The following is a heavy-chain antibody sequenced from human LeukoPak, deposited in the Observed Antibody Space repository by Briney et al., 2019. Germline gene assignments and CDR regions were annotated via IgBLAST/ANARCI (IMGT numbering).Heavy chain of an antibody. Sequence: GGSLRLACAASGFTFSGYAMHWVRHAPGKGLEWVAVISYDGSNKYYADSVKGRFTISRDNSKNTLYLQMNSLRAEDTAVYYCARLHSSAYYPARYFDYWGQGTLVTVSS. J-gene: IGHJ4*02. CDR1: GFTFSGYA. CDR3: ARLHSSAYYPARYFDY. CDR2: ISYDGSNK. D-gene: IGHD3-22*01. V-gene: IGHV3-30*01.